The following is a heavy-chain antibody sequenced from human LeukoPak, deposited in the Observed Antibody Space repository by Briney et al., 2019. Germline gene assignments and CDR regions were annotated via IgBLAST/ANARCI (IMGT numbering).Heavy chain of an antibody. V-gene: IGHV4-39*07. J-gene: IGHJ5*02. Sequence: SETLSLTCTVSGGSISSSSYYWGWIRQSPGKGLEWIGSIYYTGSTYYNPSLKSRVTISLDTSKNQFSLKVSSVTAADTAVYYCAKGAGPPWFDPWGQGTLVTVSS. CDR1: GGSISSSSYY. D-gene: IGHD6-19*01. CDR2: IYYTGST. CDR3: AKGAGPPWFDP.